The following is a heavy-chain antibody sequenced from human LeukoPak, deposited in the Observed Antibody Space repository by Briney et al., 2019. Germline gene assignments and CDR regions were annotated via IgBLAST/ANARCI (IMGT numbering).Heavy chain of an antibody. CDR3: ARRGSSGYYSYY. V-gene: IGHV3-21*01. CDR2: ISSSSSYI. J-gene: IGHJ4*02. Sequence: GGSLRLSCAASGFTFSSYSMNWVRQAPGKGLEWVSSISSSSSYIYYADSVKGRFTISRDNAKNSLYLQMNSLRAEDTAVYHCARRGSSGYYSYYWGQGTLVTVSS. D-gene: IGHD3-22*01. CDR1: GFTFSSYS.